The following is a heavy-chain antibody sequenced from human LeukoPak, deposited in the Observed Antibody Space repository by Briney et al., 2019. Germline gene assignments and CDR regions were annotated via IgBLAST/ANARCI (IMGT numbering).Heavy chain of an antibody. V-gene: IGHV4-59*01. Sequence: PSETLSLTCTVSGGSISSYYWSWIRQPPGKGLEWIGYIYYSGSTNYNPSLKGRVTISVDTSKNQFSLKLSSVTAADTAVYYCARDDYGDYGGFDYWGQGTLVTVSS. CDR1: GGSISSYY. D-gene: IGHD4-17*01. J-gene: IGHJ4*02. CDR2: IYYSGST. CDR3: ARDDYGDYGGFDY.